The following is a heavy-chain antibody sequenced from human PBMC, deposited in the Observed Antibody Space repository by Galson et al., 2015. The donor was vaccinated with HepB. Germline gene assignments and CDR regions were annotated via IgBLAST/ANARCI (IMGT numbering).Heavy chain of an antibody. Sequence: QSGAEVKKPGESLKISCKGSGYSFTSYWIGWVRQMPGKGLEWMGIIYPGDSDTRYSPSFQGQVTISADKSISTAYLQWSSLKASDTAMYYCARHGDVIEQQTDYYYGMDVWGQGTTVTVSS. CDR3: ARHGDVIEQQTDYYYGMDV. J-gene: IGHJ6*02. CDR2: IYPGDSDT. V-gene: IGHV5-51*01. D-gene: IGHD1/OR15-1a*01. CDR1: GYSFTSYW.